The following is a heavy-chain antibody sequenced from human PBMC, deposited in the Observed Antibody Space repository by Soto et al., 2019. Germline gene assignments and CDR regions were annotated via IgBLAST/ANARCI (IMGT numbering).Heavy chain of an antibody. Sequence: PGGSLRLSCAASGFTFSSYAMSWVRQAPGKGLEWVSAISRIGSSTYYADSVKGRFTISRDNSKNTLYLQMNSLRAEDTAVYFCAKLSSGLRFLEWLSPHDYWGQGTLVTVSS. J-gene: IGHJ4*02. CDR2: ISRIGSST. D-gene: IGHD3-3*01. CDR3: AKLSSGLRFLEWLSPHDY. CDR1: GFTFSSYA. V-gene: IGHV3-23*01.